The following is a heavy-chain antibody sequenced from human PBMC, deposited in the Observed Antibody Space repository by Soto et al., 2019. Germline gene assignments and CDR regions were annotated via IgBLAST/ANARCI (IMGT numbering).Heavy chain of an antibody. Sequence: EVQLVESGGGLVQPGGSLRPSCAASGFTFSSYSMNWVRQAPGKGLEWVSYISSSSSTIYYADSVKGRFTISRDNAKNSLYLQMNSLRDEDTAVYYCARGGGIIAVAGLIDYWGQGTLVTVSS. CDR2: ISSSSSTI. CDR1: GFTFSSYS. V-gene: IGHV3-48*02. J-gene: IGHJ4*02. D-gene: IGHD6-19*01. CDR3: ARGGGIIAVAGLIDY.